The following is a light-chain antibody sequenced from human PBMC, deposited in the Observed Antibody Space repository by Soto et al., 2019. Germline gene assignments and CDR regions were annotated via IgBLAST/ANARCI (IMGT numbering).Light chain of an antibody. CDR2: SNN. J-gene: IGLJ2*01. CDR1: SSNIGSNT. Sequence: QSVLTQPPSASGTPGQRVTISCSGSSSNIGSNTVNWYQQLPGTAPKLLIYSNNQRPSGVPDRFSGSTSGTSASLAISVLQSEDEAEYYCAAWDYSLNGVVFGGGTKVTVL. CDR3: AAWDYSLNGVV. V-gene: IGLV1-44*01.